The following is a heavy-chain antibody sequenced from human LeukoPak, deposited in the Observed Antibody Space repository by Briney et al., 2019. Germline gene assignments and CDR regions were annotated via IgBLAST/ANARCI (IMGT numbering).Heavy chain of an antibody. Sequence: PGGSLRLSCAASGFTLSSYGMHWVRQAPGKGLEWVAVIWYDGSNKYYADSVKGRFTISRDNSKNTLYLQMNSLRAEDTAVYYCARDRKIRITMVRGGNYYYYGMDVWGQGTTVTVSS. V-gene: IGHV3-33*01. J-gene: IGHJ6*02. D-gene: IGHD3-10*01. CDR1: GFTLSSYG. CDR3: ARDRKIRITMVRGGNYYYYGMDV. CDR2: IWYDGSNK.